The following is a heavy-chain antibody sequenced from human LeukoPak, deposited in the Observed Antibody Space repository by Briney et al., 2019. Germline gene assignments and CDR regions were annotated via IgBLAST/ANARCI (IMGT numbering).Heavy chain of an antibody. CDR2: INPNSGGT. CDR1: GYTFTGYY. D-gene: IGHD2-8*01. J-gene: IGHJ4*02. CDR3: ARWLGWDIVLMVYALDY. V-gene: IGHV1-2*02. Sequence: GASVKVSCKASGYTFTGYYMHWVRQAPGQGLEWMRWINPNSGGTNYAQKSQGRVTMTRDTSISTAYMELSRLRSDDTAVYYRARWLGWDIVLMVYALDYWGQGTLVTVSS.